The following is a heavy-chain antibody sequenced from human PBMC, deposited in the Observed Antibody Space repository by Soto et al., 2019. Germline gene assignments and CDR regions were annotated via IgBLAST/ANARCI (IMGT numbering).Heavy chain of an antibody. CDR3: ARGGLGHILTGYEDAFDI. D-gene: IGHD3-9*01. CDR2: ISSNGGST. CDR1: GFTFSSYA. V-gene: IGHV3-64*02. Sequence: EVQLVESGEGLVQPGGSLRLSCAASGFTFSSYAMHWVRQAPGKGLEYVSAISSNGGSTYYADSVKGRFTISRDNSKNTLYLQMGSLRAEDMAVYYCARGGLGHILTGYEDAFDIWGQGTMVTVSS. J-gene: IGHJ3*02.